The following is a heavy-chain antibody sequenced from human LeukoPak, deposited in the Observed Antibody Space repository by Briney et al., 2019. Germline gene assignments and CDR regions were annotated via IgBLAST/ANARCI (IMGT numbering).Heavy chain of an antibody. CDR1: GGTFSSYA. J-gene: IGHJ6*03. V-gene: IGHV1-69*05. CDR2: IIPIFGTV. D-gene: IGHD3-3*01. CDR3: ARAATPRFLEWDRNPVYYYYMDV. Sequence: ASVKVSCKASGGTFSSYAISWVRQAPGQGLEWMGGIIPIFGTVNYAQKFQGRVTITTDESTSTAYMELSSLRSEDTAVYYCARAATPRFLEWDRNPVYYYYMDVWGKGTTVTVSS.